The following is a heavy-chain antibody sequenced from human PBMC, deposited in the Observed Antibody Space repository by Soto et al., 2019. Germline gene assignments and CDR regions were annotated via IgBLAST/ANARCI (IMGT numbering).Heavy chain of an antibody. CDR3: ARSRSGGSCFDI. D-gene: IGHD2-15*01. J-gene: IGHJ3*02. CDR2: IWYDGSNK. V-gene: IGHV3-33*01. CDR1: GFTFSSYG. Sequence: GGSLRLSCAASGFTFSSYGMHWVRQAPGKGLEWVAVIWYDGSNKYYADSVKGRFTISRDNSKNTLYLQMNSLRAEDTAVYYCARSRSGGSCFDIWGQGTMVTVSS.